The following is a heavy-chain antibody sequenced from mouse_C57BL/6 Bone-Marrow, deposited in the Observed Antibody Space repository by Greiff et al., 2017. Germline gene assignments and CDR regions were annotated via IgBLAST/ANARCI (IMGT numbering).Heavy chain of an antibody. D-gene: IGHD2-4*01. CDR3: ARYSSYDYPAWFAY. Sequence: EVQLVESGGGLVQPGGSLSLSCAASGFTFTDYYMSWVRQPPGKALEWLGFIRNKANGYTTEYSASVKGRFTISRDNSKSILYLQMNALRAEDSAAYYCARYSSYDYPAWFAYWGQGTLVTVSA. J-gene: IGHJ3*01. CDR1: GFTFTDYY. CDR2: IRNKANGYTT. V-gene: IGHV7-3*01.